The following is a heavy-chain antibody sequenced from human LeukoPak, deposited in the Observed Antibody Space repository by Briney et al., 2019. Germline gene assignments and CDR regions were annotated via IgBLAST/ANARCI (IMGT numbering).Heavy chain of an antibody. V-gene: IGHV1-24*01. CDR2: FDPEDGET. Sequence: ASVKVSCKVSGYTLTELSMHWVRQAPGKGLEWMGGFDPEDGETIYAQKFQGRVTMTEDTSTDTAYMELSSLRSEDTAVYYCATGDFRGSLFDYGGRGTWVTVPS. J-gene: IGHJ4*02. CDR1: GYTLTELS. D-gene: IGHD3-16*01. CDR3: ATGDFRGSLFDY.